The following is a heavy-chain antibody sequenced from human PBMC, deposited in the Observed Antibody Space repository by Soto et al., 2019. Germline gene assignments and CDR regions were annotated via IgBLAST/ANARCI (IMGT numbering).Heavy chain of an antibody. D-gene: IGHD3-9*01. J-gene: IGHJ5*02. V-gene: IGHV4-34*01. CDR3: LRFRPHILTAYYSRRSCWFDP. CDR2: INHSGST. CDR1: GGSISSGY. Sequence: AEPLSLTCTVSGGSISSGYWSWIRQPPEKGLEWIGEINHSGSTNYNPSLKSRVTISVDTSKNQFSLKLSSVTAADTAVYYCLRFRPHILTAYYSRRSCWFDPWGQGTLVTVSS.